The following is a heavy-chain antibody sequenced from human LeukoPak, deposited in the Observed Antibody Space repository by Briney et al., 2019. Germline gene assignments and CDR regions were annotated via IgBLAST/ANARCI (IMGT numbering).Heavy chain of an antibody. J-gene: IGHJ3*02. CDR2: ISGSGGST. CDR1: GFNFRAYW. V-gene: IGHV3-23*01. Sequence: GGSLRLSCTTSGFNFRAYWMAWVRQAPGKGLEWVSAISGSGGSTYYADSVKGRFTISRDNSKNTLYLQMNSLRAEDTAVYYCAKDRYDSSGNYQGAFDIWGQGTMVTVSS. CDR3: AKDRYDSSGNYQGAFDI. D-gene: IGHD3-22*01.